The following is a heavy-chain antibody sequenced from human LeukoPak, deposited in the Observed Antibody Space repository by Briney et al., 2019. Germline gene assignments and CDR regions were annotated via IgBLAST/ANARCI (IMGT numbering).Heavy chain of an antibody. J-gene: IGHJ4*02. V-gene: IGHV3-53*01. CDR3: ARGYSSNWNYFVY. Sequence: GGSLRLSCAASGFTVSNNHMTWVRQAPGKGLEWVSVVYTAGSTYYADSVKGRFTISRDNSKNTVYLQMNSLRVGDTAVYYCARGYSSNWNYFVYWGQGILVTVSS. D-gene: IGHD6-13*01. CDR1: GFTVSNNH. CDR2: VYTAGST.